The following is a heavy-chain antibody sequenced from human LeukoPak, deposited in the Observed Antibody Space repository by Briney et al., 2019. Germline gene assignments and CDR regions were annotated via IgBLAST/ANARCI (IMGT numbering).Heavy chain of an antibody. V-gene: IGHV3-21*01. CDR1: GFTFSTYS. J-gene: IGHJ6*04. Sequence: GGSLRLSCAASGFTFSTYSMNWVRQAPGKGLEWVSIISGTSSHIFDADSVKGRFTISRDNAKNSLYLQMNSLRAEDTAVYYCAELGITMIGGVWGKGTTVTISS. CDR3: AELGITMIGGV. D-gene: IGHD3-10*02. CDR2: ISGTSSHI.